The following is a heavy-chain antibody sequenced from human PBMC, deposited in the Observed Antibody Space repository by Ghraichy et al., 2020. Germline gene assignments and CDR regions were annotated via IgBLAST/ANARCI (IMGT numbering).Heavy chain of an antibody. D-gene: IGHD1-7*01. CDR2: ISSSSRYI. Sequence: GMSLRLSCTASGFTFSSYYMNWVRQAPGKGLEWVSSISSSSRYISYADSLKGRFTISRDNAKNSLYLQMNSLRAEDTAVYYCVRADYTVNYDGLNWFDPWGQGTLVTVSS. V-gene: IGHV3-21*01. J-gene: IGHJ5*02. CDR1: GFTFSSYY. CDR3: VRADYTVNYDGLNWFDP.